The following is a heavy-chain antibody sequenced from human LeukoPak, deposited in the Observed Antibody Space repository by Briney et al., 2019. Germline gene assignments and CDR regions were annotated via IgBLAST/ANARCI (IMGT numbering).Heavy chain of an antibody. Sequence: GGSLRLSCEASGFTFSTYSMNWVRQAPGKGLEWVSVIYSGGSTNYADSVKGRFTVSRDNSKNTLYLQMNSLRAEDTAVYYCARPQLGPYYYGMDVWGQGTTVTVSS. CDR1: GFTFSTYS. CDR3: ARPQLGPYYYGMDV. D-gene: IGHD3-16*01. CDR2: IYSGGST. V-gene: IGHV3-53*01. J-gene: IGHJ6*02.